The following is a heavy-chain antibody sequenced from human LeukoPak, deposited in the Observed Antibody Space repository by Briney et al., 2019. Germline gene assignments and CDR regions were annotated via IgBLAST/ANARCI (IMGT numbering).Heavy chain of an antibody. CDR1: GFSFSHYN. D-gene: IGHD6-13*01. V-gene: IGHV3-21*01. CDR2: ISTSSDSK. CDR3: ARDRIAARDWFDP. Sequence: PGGSLRLSCAASGFSFSHYNMNWVRQAPGKGLEWVSSISTSSDSKYYADSVKGRFTISRDNAKNSLYLQMNSLRAEDSAVYYCARDRIAARDWFDPWGQGTLVTVSS. J-gene: IGHJ5*02.